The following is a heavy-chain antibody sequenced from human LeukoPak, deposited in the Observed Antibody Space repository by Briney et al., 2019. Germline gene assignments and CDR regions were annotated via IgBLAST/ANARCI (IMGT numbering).Heavy chain of an antibody. Sequence: GGSLRLSCAASGFTFSSNGMSWVRQAPGKGLEWVSAISGRGGSTYYADSVRGRFTISRDNSKNTLYLQMNSLRAEDTAVYYCAKRISSGWSYYFDYWGQGTLVTVSS. D-gene: IGHD6-19*01. CDR1: GFTFSSNG. J-gene: IGHJ4*02. CDR3: AKRISSGWSYYFDY. CDR2: ISGRGGST. V-gene: IGHV3-23*01.